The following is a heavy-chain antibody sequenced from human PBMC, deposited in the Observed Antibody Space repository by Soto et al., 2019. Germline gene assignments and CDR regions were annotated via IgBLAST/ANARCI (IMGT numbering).Heavy chain of an antibody. V-gene: IGHV3-73*01. CDR3: TRLDLELMNDP. CDR1: GFTFSGSA. D-gene: IGHD1-7*01. J-gene: IGHJ5*02. Sequence: GGSLRLSCAASGFTFSGSAMHWVRQASGKGLEWVGRIRSKANSYATAYAASVKGRFTISRDDSKNTAYLQMNSLKTEDTAVYYCTRLDLELMNDPWGQGTLVTVSS. CDR2: IRSKANSYAT.